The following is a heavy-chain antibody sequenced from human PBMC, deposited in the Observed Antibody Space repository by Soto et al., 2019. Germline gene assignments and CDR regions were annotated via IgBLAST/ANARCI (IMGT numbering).Heavy chain of an antibody. CDR1: GFTFSSYA. Sequence: GGSLRLSCSASGFTFSSYAMHWVRQAPGKGLEYVSAISSNGGSTYYADSVKGRFTISRDNSKNTLYLQMNSLRAEDTAVYYCARVGSAAGPPYFDYWGQGTLVTVSS. CDR2: ISSNGGST. V-gene: IGHV3-64*04. J-gene: IGHJ4*02. D-gene: IGHD6-13*01. CDR3: ARVGSAAGPPYFDY.